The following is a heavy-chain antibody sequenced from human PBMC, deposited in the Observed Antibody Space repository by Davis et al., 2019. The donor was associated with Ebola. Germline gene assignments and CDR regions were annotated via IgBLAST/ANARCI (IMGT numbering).Heavy chain of an antibody. CDR1: GGSISSSSYF. V-gene: IGHV4-39*01. CDR3: AMNGMDV. CDR2: IYYSGST. Sequence: MPLETLSLTCTVSGGSISSSSYFWGWIRQPPGKGLEWIGSIYYSGSTYYNPSLKSRVTISVDTSKNQFSLKVSSVTAADTAVYYCAMNGMDVWGQGITVTASS. J-gene: IGHJ6*02.